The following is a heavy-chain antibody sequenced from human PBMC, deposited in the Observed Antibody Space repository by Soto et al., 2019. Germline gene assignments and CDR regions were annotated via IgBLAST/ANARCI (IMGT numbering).Heavy chain of an antibody. V-gene: IGHV1-69*12. D-gene: IGHD2-2*01. J-gene: IGHJ6*02. Sequence: QVQLVQSGAEVKKPGSSVKVSCKASGGTFSSYAISWVRQAPGQGLEWMGGIIPIFGTANYAQKFQVRVTITADESTSTAYMELSSLRSEYTAVYYFAIGAGDCISTSCYAYYYYYGMDVCGQETTVTVSS. CDR2: IIPIFGTA. CDR1: GGTFSSYA. CDR3: AIGAGDCISTSCYAYYYYYGMDV.